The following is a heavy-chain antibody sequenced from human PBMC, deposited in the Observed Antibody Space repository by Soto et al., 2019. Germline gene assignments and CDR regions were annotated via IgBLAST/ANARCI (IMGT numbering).Heavy chain of an antibody. D-gene: IGHD2-2*03. CDR2: IYYSGST. J-gene: IGHJ5*02. V-gene: IGHV4-39*01. CDR1: VGSISSSSYY. CDR3: ARPNMDIVVVPAATKGRPGWFGP. Sequence: SETLSLTCTVSVGSISSSSYYWGWIRQPPGKGQEWIGSIYYSGSTYYNPSLKSRVTISVDTSKNQFSLKLSSVTAADTAVYYCARPNMDIVVVPAATKGRPGWFGPWGQGTLVTVSS.